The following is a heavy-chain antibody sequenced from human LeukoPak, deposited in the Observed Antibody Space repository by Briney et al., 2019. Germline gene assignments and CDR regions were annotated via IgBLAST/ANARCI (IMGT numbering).Heavy chain of an antibody. D-gene: IGHD5-18*01. CDR3: ARDRDRSGYSWFDP. V-gene: IGHV4-38-2*02. CDR2: LYQSEST. J-gene: IGHJ5*02. Sequence: SETLSLTCTVSGGSISTAYSWAWIRQPPGRGLEWIGTLYQSESTYYNPSLKSRVTISVDTSKKQVSLKLSSVSAADTAVYYCARDRDRSGYSWFDPWGQGTLVTVSS. CDR1: GGSISTAYS.